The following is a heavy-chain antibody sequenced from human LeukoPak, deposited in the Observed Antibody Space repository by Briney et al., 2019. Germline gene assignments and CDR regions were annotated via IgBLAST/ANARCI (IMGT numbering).Heavy chain of an antibody. CDR1: GFTFDDYA. V-gene: IGHV3-9*01. CDR3: AKDTSYSYGSGYFDY. CDR2: ISWNSHSI. J-gene: IGHJ4*02. Sequence: GGSLRLSCAASGFTFDDYAMHWVRQAPGKGLEWVSGISWNSHSIDYADSVKGRFTISRDNAKNSLYLQMNSLRAEDTALYYCAKDTSYSYGSGYFDYWGQGTLVTVSS. D-gene: IGHD5-18*01.